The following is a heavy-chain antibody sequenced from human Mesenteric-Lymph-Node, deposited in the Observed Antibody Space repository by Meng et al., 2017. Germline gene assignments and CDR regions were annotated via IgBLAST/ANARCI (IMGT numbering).Heavy chain of an antibody. D-gene: IGHD3-10*01. CDR3: ARDRGSYSEDYYYGMDV. Sequence: GESLKISCAASGFTFSSYSMNWVRQAPGKGLEWVSSISSSSSYIYYADSVKGRFTISRDISENTIYLQMNSLRGEDSAVYYCARDRGSYSEDYYYGMDVWGQGTTVTVSS. CDR1: GFTFSSYS. CDR2: ISSSSSYI. J-gene: IGHJ6*02. V-gene: IGHV3-21*01.